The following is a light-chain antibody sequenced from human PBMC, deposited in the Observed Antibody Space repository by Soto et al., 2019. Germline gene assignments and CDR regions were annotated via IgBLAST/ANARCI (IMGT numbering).Light chain of an antibody. CDR3: QQFNSYPF. Sequence: AIQLTQSPSSLSASVGDRVTITCRASQGISSALAWYQQKPGKAPKLLIYDASSLESGVPSRFSGSGSGTDFTITISSLQPEDFATYYCQQFNSYPFFGGGTKVEIK. V-gene: IGKV1-13*02. J-gene: IGKJ4*01. CDR2: DAS. CDR1: QGISSA.